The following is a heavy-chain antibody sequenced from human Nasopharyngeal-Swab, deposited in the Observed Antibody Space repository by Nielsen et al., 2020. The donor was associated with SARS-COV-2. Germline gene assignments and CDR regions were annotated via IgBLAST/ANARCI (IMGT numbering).Heavy chain of an antibody. D-gene: IGHD6-6*01. CDR3: ARDESIDY. J-gene: IGHJ4*02. CDR1: GFTFSLYW. V-gene: IGHV3-7*01. Sequence: GESLTTSCAAPGFTFSLYWMTWVRQAPGKGLEWVANVKQDGTEKYFVNSVKGRFTISRDNAKNSLYLHMNSLRAEDTAVYYCARDESIDYWGQGTLVTVSS. CDR2: VKQDGTEK.